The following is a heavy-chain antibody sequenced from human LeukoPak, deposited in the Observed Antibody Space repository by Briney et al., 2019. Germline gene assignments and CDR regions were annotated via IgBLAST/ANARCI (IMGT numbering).Heavy chain of an antibody. Sequence: PSETLSFTCTVSGGSVSSGSYYWSWIRQRPGKGLEWIGYIYYSGSTNYNPSLKSRVTVSADMSKSQFSLTLSSVTAADTAVYYCARGLGPIYFDYWGQGTLVTVSS. J-gene: IGHJ4*02. V-gene: IGHV4-61*01. CDR2: IYYSGST. D-gene: IGHD3-16*01. CDR1: GGSVSSGSYY. CDR3: ARGLGPIYFDY.